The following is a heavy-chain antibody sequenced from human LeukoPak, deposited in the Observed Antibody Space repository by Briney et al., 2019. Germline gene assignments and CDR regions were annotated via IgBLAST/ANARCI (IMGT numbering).Heavy chain of an antibody. CDR2: ISYDGSNK. J-gene: IGHJ4*02. Sequence: GGSLRLSCAASGFTFSSYAMHWVRQAPGKGLEWVAVISYDGSNKYYADSVKGRFTISRDNSKNTLYLQMNSLRAEDTAVYYCAGGGDILTVYPPFNNGGQGTLVPVS. CDR3: AGGGDILTVYPPFNN. D-gene: IGHD3-9*01. V-gene: IGHV3-30-3*01. CDR1: GFTFSSYA.